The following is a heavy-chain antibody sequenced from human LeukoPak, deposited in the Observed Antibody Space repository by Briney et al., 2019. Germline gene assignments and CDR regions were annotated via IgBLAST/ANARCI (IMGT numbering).Heavy chain of an antibody. V-gene: IGHV3-23*01. CDR2: ITGSGGST. D-gene: IGHD6-19*01. CDR1: GFTFSTSG. J-gene: IGHJ4*02. Sequence: PGGSLRLSCAASGFTFSTSGMSWVRQAPGKGLEWVSTITGSGGSTYYADSVKGRYIISRDNAKNTLYLQMNSLRAEDTAVYYCATGYSSGWYNYWGQGTLVTVSS. CDR3: ATGYSSGWYNY.